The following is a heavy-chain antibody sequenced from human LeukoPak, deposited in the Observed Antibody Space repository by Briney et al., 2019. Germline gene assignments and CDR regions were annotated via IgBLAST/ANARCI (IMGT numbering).Heavy chain of an antibody. V-gene: IGHV4-34*01. D-gene: IGHD3-10*01. Sequence: SETLSLTCAVYGGSFSGYYWSWIRQPPGKGLEWIGEINHSGSTNYNPSLKSRVTISVDKSKNQFSLKLSSVTAADTAVYYCARREPMVRGVIIFDYWGQGTLVTVSS. CDR2: INHSGST. CDR1: GGSFSGYY. J-gene: IGHJ4*02. CDR3: ARREPMVRGVIIFDY.